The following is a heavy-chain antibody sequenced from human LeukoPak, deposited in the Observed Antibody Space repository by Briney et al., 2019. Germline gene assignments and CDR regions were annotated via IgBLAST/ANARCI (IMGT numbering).Heavy chain of an antibody. Sequence: GGSLRLSCAASGFIFPDYWMHWVRQAPGKELVWVARIRGDGRATTYADSVKGRFTISRDNAKNSLYLQMDSLRAEDTAVYYCVRDTGHPIIYWGQGTLVTVSS. J-gene: IGHJ4*02. CDR1: GFIFPDYW. D-gene: IGHD1-14*01. CDR2: IRGDGRAT. V-gene: IGHV3-74*03. CDR3: VRDTGHPIIY.